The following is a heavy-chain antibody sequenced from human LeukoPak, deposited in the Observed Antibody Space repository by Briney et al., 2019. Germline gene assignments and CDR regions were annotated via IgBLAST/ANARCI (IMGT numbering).Heavy chain of an antibody. Sequence: SETLSLTCTVYGASFSGYYWTWIRQPPGKGLEWIGETNPSGSANYSPSLESRVTMSLDTSKKQFSLKLTSVTAADTAGYYCARARDRSDLTWGQGTLVTVSS. J-gene: IGHJ5*02. CDR3: ARARDRSDLT. D-gene: IGHD3-22*01. CDR2: TNPSGSA. CDR1: GASFSGYY. V-gene: IGHV4-34*01.